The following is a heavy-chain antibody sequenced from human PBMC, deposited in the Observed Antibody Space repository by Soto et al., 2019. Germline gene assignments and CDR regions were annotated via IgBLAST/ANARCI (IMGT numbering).Heavy chain of an antibody. Sequence: SETLSLTCTVSGGSISSSSYYWGWIRQPPGKGLEWIGSIYYSGTTYYNPSLKSRVTISVDTSKNQFSLRLSSVTAADTSVYYCARADYFHSSIYLDYWGQGTLVTVS. CDR2: IYYSGTT. V-gene: IGHV4-39*01. D-gene: IGHD3-22*01. CDR1: GGSISSSSYY. J-gene: IGHJ4*02. CDR3: ARADYFHSSIYLDY.